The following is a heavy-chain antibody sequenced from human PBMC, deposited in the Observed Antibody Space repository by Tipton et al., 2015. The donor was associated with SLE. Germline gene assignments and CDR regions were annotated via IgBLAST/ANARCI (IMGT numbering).Heavy chain of an antibody. CDR3: ASALSKGIANY. D-gene: IGHD6-13*01. CDR1: GFTFSSYA. Sequence: SLRLSCAASGFTFSSYAMHWVRQAPGKGLEWVAVISYDGCNKYYADSVKGRFTISRDNSKNTLYLQMNSLRAEDTAVYYCASALSKGIANYWGQGTLVTVSS. J-gene: IGHJ4*02. V-gene: IGHV3-30*04. CDR2: ISYDGCNK.